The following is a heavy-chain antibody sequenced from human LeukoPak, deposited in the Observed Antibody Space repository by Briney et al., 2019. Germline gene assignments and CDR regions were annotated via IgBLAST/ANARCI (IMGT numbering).Heavy chain of an antibody. CDR1: GGSFSGNY. V-gene: IGHV4-34*01. CDR2: SSPTGDIT. Sequence: PSETLSLTCAVYGGSFSGNYWTLIRQTPGRGLEWIGESSPTGDITGYNPSLKGRATISVDSSKKQFSLRLTSVTAADTGVYYCARVPDFIARPCDSWGPGTLVTV. D-gene: IGHD2-21*01. J-gene: IGHJ4*02. CDR3: ARVPDFIARPCDS.